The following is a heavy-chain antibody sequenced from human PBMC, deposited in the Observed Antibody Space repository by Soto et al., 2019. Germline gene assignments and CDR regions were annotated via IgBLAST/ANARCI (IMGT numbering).Heavy chain of an antibody. D-gene: IGHD3-10*01. V-gene: IGHV1-18*01. J-gene: IGHJ6*02. CDR2: ISDYNGNT. Sequence: QVQLVQSGAEVKKPGASVKVSCKASGYSFTTYGISWVRQAPGQGLEWMGWISDYNGNTNYEKKFQGRVTMTTDTSTRTAYMELQGPRSDDTAAYYCAREGYSSGSGSYSPPRYYGMDVWGQGTTVTVS. CDR3: AREGYSSGSGSYSPPRYYGMDV. CDR1: GYSFTTYG.